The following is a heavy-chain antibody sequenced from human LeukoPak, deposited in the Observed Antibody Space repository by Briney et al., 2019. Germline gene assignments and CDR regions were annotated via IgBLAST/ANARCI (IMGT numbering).Heavy chain of an antibody. Sequence: GGSLRLSCAASGFTFSSYAMSWVRQAPGKGLEWVSGISGGGISTYYADSVKGRFTISRDNSKNTLFLQMNSLRAEDTAVYYCAKGSHDYGGDLDYWGQGTLVTVSS. CDR3: AKGSHDYGGDLDY. CDR1: GFTFSSYA. J-gene: IGHJ4*02. V-gene: IGHV3-23*01. CDR2: ISGGGIST. D-gene: IGHD4-23*01.